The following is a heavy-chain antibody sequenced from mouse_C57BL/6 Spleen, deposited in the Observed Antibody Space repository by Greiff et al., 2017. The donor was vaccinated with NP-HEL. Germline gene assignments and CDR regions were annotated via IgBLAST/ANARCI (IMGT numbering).Heavy chain of an antibody. CDR2: IYPGDGDT. CDR3: ARCDYGNYYFDY. V-gene: IGHV1-82*01. J-gene: IGHJ2*01. Sequence: QVQLQQSGPELVKPGASVKISCKASGYAFSSSWMNWVKQRPGKGLEWIGRIYPGDGDTNYNGKFKGKATLTADKSSSTAYMQLSSLTSEDSAVYFCARCDYGNYYFDYWGQGTTLTVSS. D-gene: IGHD2-1*01. CDR1: GYAFSSSW.